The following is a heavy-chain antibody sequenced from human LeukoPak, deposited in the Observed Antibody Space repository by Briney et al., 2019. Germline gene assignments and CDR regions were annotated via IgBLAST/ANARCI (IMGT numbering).Heavy chain of an antibody. V-gene: IGHV3-48*01. CDR1: GFTFSSYS. Sequence: GGSLRLSCAASGFTFSSYSMNWVRQAPGKGLEWVSYISSSSSTIYYADSVKGRFTISRDNAKNSLYLQINSLRAEDTAVYYCARVHRGRDITYYYYYMDVWGKGTTVTVSS. D-gene: IGHD2-15*01. CDR2: ISSSSSTI. J-gene: IGHJ6*03. CDR3: ARVHRGRDITYYYYYMDV.